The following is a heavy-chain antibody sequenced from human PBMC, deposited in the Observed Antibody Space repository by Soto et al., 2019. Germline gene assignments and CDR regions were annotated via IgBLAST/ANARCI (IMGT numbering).Heavy chain of an antibody. CDR3: AREVTTFYYFDY. CDR2: IYYSGST. CDR1: GGSISSGDYY. Sequence: SQTLSLTCTVSGGSISSGDYYWSLIRQPPGKGLEWIGYIYYSGSTYYNPSLKSRVTISVDTSKNQFSLKLSSVTAADTAVYYCAREVTTFYYFDYWGQGTLVTVSS. D-gene: IGHD4-17*01. V-gene: IGHV4-30-4*01. J-gene: IGHJ4*02.